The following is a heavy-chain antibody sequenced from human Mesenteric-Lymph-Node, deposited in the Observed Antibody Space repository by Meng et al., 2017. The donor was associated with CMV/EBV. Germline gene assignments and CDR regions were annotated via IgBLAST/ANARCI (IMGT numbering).Heavy chain of an antibody. CDR2: IYHSGST. V-gene: IGHV4-38-2*02. J-gene: IGHJ4*02. D-gene: IGHD3-22*01. CDR1: GYSISSGYY. Sequence: SETLSLTCTVSGYSISSGYYWGWIRQPPGKGLEWIGTIYHSGSTSYNPSLKSRVTISVDTSKNQFSLKLSSVTAADTAVYYCARVAIYDSGGYYHSPKFDYWGQGTLVTVSS. CDR3: ARVAIYDSGGYYHSPKFDY.